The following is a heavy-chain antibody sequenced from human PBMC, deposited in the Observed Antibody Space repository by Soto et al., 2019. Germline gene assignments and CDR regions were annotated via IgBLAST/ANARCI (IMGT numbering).Heavy chain of an antibody. Sequence: SVKVSCKASGGTFSSYAISWVRQAPGQGLEWMGGIIPIFGTANYAQKFQGRVTITADESTSTAYMELSSLRSEDTAVYYCARVYGDYYLGWFDPWGQGTLVTVSS. J-gene: IGHJ5*02. D-gene: IGHD4-17*01. CDR1: GGTFSSYA. CDR2: IIPIFGTA. CDR3: ARVYGDYYLGWFDP. V-gene: IGHV1-69*13.